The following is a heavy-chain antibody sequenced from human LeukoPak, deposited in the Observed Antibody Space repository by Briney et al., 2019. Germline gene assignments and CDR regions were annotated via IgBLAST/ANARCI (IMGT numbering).Heavy chain of an antibody. J-gene: IGHJ4*02. CDR2: ISSSSTI. D-gene: IGHD5-12*01. CDR3: ARDLGWLDDY. Sequence: GGSLRLSCAASGFTFSSYSMNWVRQAPGKGLEWVSYISSSSTIYYADSVKGRFTISRDNAKNSLYLQMNSLRAEDTAVYCCARDLGWLDDYWGQGTLVTVSS. CDR1: GFTFSSYS. V-gene: IGHV3-48*01.